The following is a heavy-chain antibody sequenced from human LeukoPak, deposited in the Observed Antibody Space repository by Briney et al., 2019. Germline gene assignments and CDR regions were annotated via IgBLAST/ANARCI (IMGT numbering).Heavy chain of an antibody. V-gene: IGHV4-59*01. CDR2: IYDSGST. CDR3: ACLTTADAFDI. D-gene: IGHD3-22*01. Sequence: SETLSLTCTVSGGSISSYYWSWIRQPPGKGLEWIGYIYDSGSTNYNPPLKSRVTISVDTSKNQFSLKLSSATAADTAVYYCACLTTADAFDIWGQGTMVTVSS. J-gene: IGHJ3*02. CDR1: GGSISSYY.